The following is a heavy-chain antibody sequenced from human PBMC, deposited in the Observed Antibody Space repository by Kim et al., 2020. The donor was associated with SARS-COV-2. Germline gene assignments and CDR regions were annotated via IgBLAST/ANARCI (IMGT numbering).Heavy chain of an antibody. CDR1: GYIFSKYV. CDR3: ARDQQGDPAAYFDF. V-gene: IGHV1-3*01. CDR2: LFAGNGDT. Sequence: ASVKVSCKASGYIFSKYVIHWVRQGPGQRLEWMGCLFAGNGDTKYSQKFQDRITISRDKSTSTAYVELSSLKSEDTAVYYCARDQQGDPAAYFDFWGQGSLVTVSS. J-gene: IGHJ4*02.